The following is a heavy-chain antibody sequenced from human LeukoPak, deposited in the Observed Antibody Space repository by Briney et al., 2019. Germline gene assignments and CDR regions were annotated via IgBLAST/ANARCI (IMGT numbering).Heavy chain of an antibody. J-gene: IGHJ4*02. V-gene: IGHV3-23*01. Sequence: GGSLRLSCAASGFTFSSYAMTWVRQAPGKGLEWVSAVTGGGDTTYYGDSVKGRFTISRDNSKSTLFLQMDSLRPDETAMYYCSKDLVSRGVAVVTAIPDYWGQGTLVTVSS. CDR1: GFTFSSYA. CDR3: SKDLVSRGVAVVTAIPDY. D-gene: IGHD2-21*02. CDR2: VTGGGDTT.